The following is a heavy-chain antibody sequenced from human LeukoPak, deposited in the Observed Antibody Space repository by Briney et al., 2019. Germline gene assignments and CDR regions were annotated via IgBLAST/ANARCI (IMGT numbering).Heavy chain of an antibody. CDR1: RFTFSTYT. J-gene: IGHJ4*02. CDR3: AIDPNWGTHS. V-gene: IGHV3-23*01. Sequence: GGFLRLSCAASRFTFSTYTMYWVRHPPGKRLEWVSIIGNNGGGIHYADSVRGRFTISRDNSKNALYLQMNGLRVEDTAVYYCAIDPNWGTHSWGQGVLVTVSS. D-gene: IGHD7-27*01. CDR2: IGNNGGGI.